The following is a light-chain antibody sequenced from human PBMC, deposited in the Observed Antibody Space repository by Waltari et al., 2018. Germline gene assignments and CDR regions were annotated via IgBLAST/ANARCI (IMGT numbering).Light chain of an antibody. CDR3: QKYGTLPAT. CDR1: QSVSRT. V-gene: IGKV3-20*01. CDR2: DAS. Sequence: EIVLTQSPGTLSLSPGERATLSCRASQSVSRTLAWYQQKPGQAPRLLIYDASSRAAGIPDRFSSSGSGTDFSLTISRLEPEDFGVYYCQKYGTLPATFGQGTKVEI. J-gene: IGKJ1*01.